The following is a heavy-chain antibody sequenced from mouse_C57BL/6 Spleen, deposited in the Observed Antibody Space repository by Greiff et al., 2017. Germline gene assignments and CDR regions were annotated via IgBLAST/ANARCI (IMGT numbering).Heavy chain of an antibody. Sequence: DVQLQESGGGLVQPGGSMKLSCVASGFTFSNYWMNWVRQSPEKGLEWVAQIRLKSDNYATHYAESVKGRFTISRDDSKSSVYLQMNNLRAEDTGIYYCTGGVTTVVATVDYWGQGTTLTVSS. D-gene: IGHD1-1*01. CDR1: GFTFSNYW. J-gene: IGHJ2*01. CDR3: TGGVTTVVATVDY. CDR2: IRLKSDNYAT. V-gene: IGHV6-3*01.